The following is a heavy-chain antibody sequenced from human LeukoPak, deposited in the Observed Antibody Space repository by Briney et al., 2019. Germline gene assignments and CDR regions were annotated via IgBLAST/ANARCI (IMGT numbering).Heavy chain of an antibody. J-gene: IGHJ4*02. D-gene: IGHD3-3*01. CDR3: ARDKGSHYDFWSGYSTD. V-gene: IGHV3-7*01. Sequence: HPGGSLRLSCAASGFTFSSYWMSWVRQAPGKGLEWVANIKQDGSEKYYVDSVKGRFTISRDNAKNSLYLQMNSLRAEDTAVYYCARDKGSHYDFWSGYSTDWGQGTLVTVSS. CDR2: IKQDGSEK. CDR1: GFTFSSYW.